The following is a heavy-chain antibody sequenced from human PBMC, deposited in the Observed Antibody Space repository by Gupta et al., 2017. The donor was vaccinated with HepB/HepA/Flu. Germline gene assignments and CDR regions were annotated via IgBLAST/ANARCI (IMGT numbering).Heavy chain of an antibody. CDR2: ISSSGSTI. D-gene: IGHD4-17*01. Sequence: GKGLEWVSYISSSGSTIYYADSVKGRFTISRDNAKNSLYLQMNSLRAEDTAVYYCARDESDGDPEAPDAFDIWGQGTMVTVSS. J-gene: IGHJ3*02. V-gene: IGHV3-48*03. CDR3: ARDESDGDPEAPDAFDI.